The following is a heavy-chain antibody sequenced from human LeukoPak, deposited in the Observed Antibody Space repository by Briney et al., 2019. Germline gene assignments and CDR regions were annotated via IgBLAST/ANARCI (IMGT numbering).Heavy chain of an antibody. CDR1: GGSISSSTYY. CDR2: IYYSGKT. Sequence: SETLPLTCTVSGGSISSSTYYWGWIRQPPGKGLEWIGSIYYSGKTYYNPSLKSRVTVSVDTSKNQFSLKLSSVTAADTAVYYCASTRRYTYGGLEYWGQGTLVTVSS. J-gene: IGHJ4*02. V-gene: IGHV4-39*01. D-gene: IGHD5-18*01. CDR3: ASTRRYTYGGLEY.